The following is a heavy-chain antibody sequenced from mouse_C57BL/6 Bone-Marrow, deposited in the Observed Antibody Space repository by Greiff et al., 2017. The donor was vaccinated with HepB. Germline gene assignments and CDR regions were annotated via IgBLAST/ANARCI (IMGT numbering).Heavy chain of an antibody. J-gene: IGHJ4*01. V-gene: IGHV1-50*01. CDR1: GYTFTRYW. Sequence: VQLQQPGAELVKPGASVKLSCKASGYTFTRYWMQWVKQRPGQGLEWIGEIDPSDSYTNYNQKFKGKATLTVDTSSSTAYMQLSSLTSEDSAVYYCARSRDGYPYYYAMDYWGQGTSVTVSS. CDR2: IDPSDSYT. D-gene: IGHD2-3*01. CDR3: ARSRDGYPYYYAMDY.